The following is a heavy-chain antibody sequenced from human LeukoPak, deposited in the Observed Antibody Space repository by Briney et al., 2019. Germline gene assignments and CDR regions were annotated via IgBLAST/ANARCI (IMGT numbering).Heavy chain of an antibody. CDR1: GYTFTDYY. D-gene: IGHD6-19*01. CDR3: VREGKYSSGWYEPLDS. Sequence: AAVKVSCKSSGYTFTDYYIHWVRQAHGPGNGWMGLINPNSGDTKNSQNFQDRVTMTMDTSINTVYMELSSLRSDDAAVYYCVREGKYSSGWYEPLDSWGQGTLVTVSS. CDR2: INPNSGDT. J-gene: IGHJ4*02. V-gene: IGHV1-2*02.